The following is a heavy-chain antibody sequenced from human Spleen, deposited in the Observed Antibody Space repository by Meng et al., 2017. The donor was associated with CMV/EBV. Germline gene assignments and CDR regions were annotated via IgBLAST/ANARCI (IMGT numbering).Heavy chain of an antibody. CDR1: GGTFSSYT. CDR3: VKVDERTIVTLPNAFDI. V-gene: IGHV1-69*02. J-gene: IGHJ3*02. D-gene: IGHD3-9*01. Sequence: SVKVSCKASGGTFSSYTISWVRQAPGQGLEWMGRIIPILGIANYAQKFQGRVTITADKSTSTAYMELSSLRSEDTAVYYCVKVDERTIVTLPNAFDIWGQGTMVTVSS. CDR2: IIPILGIA.